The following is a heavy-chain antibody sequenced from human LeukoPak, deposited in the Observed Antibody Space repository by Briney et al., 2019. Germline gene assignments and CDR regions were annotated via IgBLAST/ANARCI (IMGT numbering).Heavy chain of an antibody. J-gene: IGHJ6*02. CDR1: GFTFSHYS. CDR3: ARLTTPGYGMDV. V-gene: IGHV3-48*04. Sequence: GGSLRLSCAASGFTFSHYSMNWVRQAPGKGLEWVSYIGSSSSTIYYADSVKGRFTISRDNAKNSLYLQMNSLRAEDTAVYYCARLTTPGYGMDVWGQGTTVTVSS. D-gene: IGHD3-22*01. CDR2: IGSSSSTI.